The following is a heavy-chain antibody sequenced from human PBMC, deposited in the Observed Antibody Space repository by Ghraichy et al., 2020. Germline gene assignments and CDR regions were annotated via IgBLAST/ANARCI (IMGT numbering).Heavy chain of an antibody. J-gene: IGHJ4*02. CDR2: ISRNGTNT. CDR3: VKSSYSRVWY. Sequence: GGSLRLSCSASGFSFTSYSMHWVRQAPGRGLEYVSAISRNGTNTNYADSVKGRFTISRDNAKNTLYLQMISLRAEDTAVYYCVKSSYSRVWYWGQGTLVTVSS. D-gene: IGHD6-19*01. CDR1: GFSFTSYS. V-gene: IGHV3-64D*06.